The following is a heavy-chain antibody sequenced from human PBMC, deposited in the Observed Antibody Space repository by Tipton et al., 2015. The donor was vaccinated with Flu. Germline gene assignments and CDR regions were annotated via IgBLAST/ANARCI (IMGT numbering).Heavy chain of an antibody. J-gene: IGHJ3*02. Sequence: PSLTCTVSGGSISTSNYYWDWIRQPPGKGLEWIGNIYYSGTTSYNPSLQSRVTISIYTSNNQFSLKLSSVTAADTAVYYCARNLGGGAFDIWGQGTMVTVSS. CDR2: IYYSGTT. V-gene: IGHV4-39*07. CDR1: GGSISTSNYY. CDR3: ARNLGGGAFDI. D-gene: IGHD3-10*01.